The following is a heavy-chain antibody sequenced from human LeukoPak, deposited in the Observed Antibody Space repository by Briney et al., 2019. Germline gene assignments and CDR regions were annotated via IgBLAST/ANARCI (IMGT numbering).Heavy chain of an antibody. J-gene: IGHJ4*02. CDR3: AREIGRWLQYFDY. Sequence: SETLSLTCAVYGGSFSGYYWSWIRQPAGKGLEWIGRIYTSGSTNYNPSLKSRVTMSVDTSKNQFSLKLSSVTAADTAVYYCAREIGRWLQYFDYWGQGTLVTVSS. V-gene: IGHV4-4*07. CDR2: IYTSGST. D-gene: IGHD5-24*01. CDR1: GGSFSGYY.